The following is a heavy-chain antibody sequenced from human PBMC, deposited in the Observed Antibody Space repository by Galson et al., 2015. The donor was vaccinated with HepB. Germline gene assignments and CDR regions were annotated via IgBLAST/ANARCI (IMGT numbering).Heavy chain of an antibody. V-gene: IGHV3-23*01. J-gene: IGHJ5*02. CDR3: AKDTGYSSGWDNWFDP. Sequence: SLRLSCAASGFTFSSYAMSWVRQAPGKGLEWVSAISGSGGSTYYADSVKGRFTISRDNSKNTLYLQMNSLRAEDTAVYYCAKDTGYSSGWDNWFDPWGQGTLVTVSS. CDR2: ISGSGGST. CDR1: GFTFSSYA. D-gene: IGHD6-19*01.